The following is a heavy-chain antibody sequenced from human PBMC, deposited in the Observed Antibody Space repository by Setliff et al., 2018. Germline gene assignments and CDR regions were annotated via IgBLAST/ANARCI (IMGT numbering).Heavy chain of an antibody. CDR1: GGSISSGSDY. D-gene: IGHD1-1*01. CDR3: ARTGTYRYFDY. Sequence: SETLSLTCSVSGGSISSGSDYWTWIRQPAGKGLEWIGHIYTSGSTNYNPSLKSRVTISGDTSKNQVSLRLSSVTAADTAVYYCARTGTYRYFDYWGQGTLVTVSS. CDR2: IYTSGST. V-gene: IGHV4-61*09. J-gene: IGHJ4*02.